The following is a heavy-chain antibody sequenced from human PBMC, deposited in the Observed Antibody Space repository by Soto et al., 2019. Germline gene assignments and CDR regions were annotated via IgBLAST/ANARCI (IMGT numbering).Heavy chain of an antibody. Sequence: ASVKVSCKASGYTFTGHYMHWVRQAPGQGLEWMGWINPNSGGTNYAQKFQGWVTKTRDTSISTAYMELSRLRSDDTAVYYCARDEMGATSLHGFDYWGQGTLVTVSS. CDR1: GYTFTGHY. D-gene: IGHD1-26*01. CDR2: INPNSGGT. J-gene: IGHJ4*02. V-gene: IGHV1-2*04. CDR3: ARDEMGATSLHGFDY.